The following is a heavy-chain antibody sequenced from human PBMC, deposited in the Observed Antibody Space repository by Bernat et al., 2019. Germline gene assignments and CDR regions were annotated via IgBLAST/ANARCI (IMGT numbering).Heavy chain of an antibody. V-gene: IGHV3-53*02. Sequence: EVQLVETGGGLIQPGGSLRLSCAASGFTVSSNYMSWVRQAPGKGLEWVSVIYSGGSTYYADSVKGRFTISRDNSTTTLYLQMNSLRAEDTAVYYCARGITMIVVGKLDLWGRGTLVTVSS. CDR3: ARGITMIVVGKLDL. CDR1: GFTVSSNY. CDR2: IYSGGST. D-gene: IGHD3-22*01. J-gene: IGHJ2*01.